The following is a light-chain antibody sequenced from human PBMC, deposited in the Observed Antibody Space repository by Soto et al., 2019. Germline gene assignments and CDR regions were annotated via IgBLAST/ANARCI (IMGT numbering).Light chain of an antibody. CDR3: QQYNSYWET. J-gene: IGKJ1*01. V-gene: IGKV1-5*01. Sequence: DIQMTQSPSTLSASVGDRVTITCRASQSISSWLAWYQQKPGKAPKLLIYDASSLESGVPSRFRGSGSGTEFTLTISSLQPDDFATYYCQQYNSYWETFGQGTKV. CDR2: DAS. CDR1: QSISSW.